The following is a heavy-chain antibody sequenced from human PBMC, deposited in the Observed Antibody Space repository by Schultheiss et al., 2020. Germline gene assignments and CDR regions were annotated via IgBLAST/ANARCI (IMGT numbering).Heavy chain of an antibody. CDR2: ISWNSGSI. V-gene: IGHV3-9*01. J-gene: IGHJ4*02. CDR3: AKDVRDKRRKGEAFFDY. Sequence: SLRLSCAASGFTFDDYAMHWVRQAPGKGLEWVSGISWNSGSIGYADSVKGRFTISRDNAKNSLYLQINSLRVEDTAVYYCAKDVRDKRRKGEAFFDYWGQGTLVNGYS. CDR1: GFTFDDYA. D-gene: IGHD3-10*01.